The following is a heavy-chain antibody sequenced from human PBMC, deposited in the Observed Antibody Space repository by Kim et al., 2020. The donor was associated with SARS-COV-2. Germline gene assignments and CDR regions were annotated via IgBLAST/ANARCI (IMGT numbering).Heavy chain of an antibody. CDR1: GFTFKNFA. J-gene: IGHJ4*02. Sequence: GGSLRLSCAASGFTFKNFAMSWVRQAPGKGLEWVAAISDSGDSTDYVNSVRGRFIISRDKTTDRVYLQMDSLRAADTAVYYCAKHCDYDTLTGFDNCGQG. V-gene: IGHV3-23*01. CDR3: AKHCDYDTLTGFDN. D-gene: IGHD3-9*01. CDR2: ISDSGDST.